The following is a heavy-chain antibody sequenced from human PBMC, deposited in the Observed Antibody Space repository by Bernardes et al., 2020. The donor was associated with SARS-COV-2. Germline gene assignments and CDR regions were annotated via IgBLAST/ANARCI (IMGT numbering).Heavy chain of an antibody. CDR3: KGPGALLRLYGMDV. J-gene: IGHJ6*02. V-gene: IGHV3-23*01. D-gene: IGHD2-15*01. CDR2: ISGSGSSA. CDR1: GLTFNNFA. Sequence: GGSLRLSCVVSGLTFNNFAMSWVRQAPGKGLEWVSSISGSGSSAFYADSVQGRFSVSRDNAKNTVYLQMNSLRAEDTAVYYCKGPGALLRLYGMDVWGQGTAVTVTS.